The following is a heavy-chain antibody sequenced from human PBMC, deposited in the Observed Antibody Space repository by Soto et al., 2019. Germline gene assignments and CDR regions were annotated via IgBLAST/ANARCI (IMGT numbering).Heavy chain of an antibody. CDR3: ARGGDYDNSFDS. V-gene: IGHV4-31*03. J-gene: IGHJ4*02. CDR1: GGSISSGGHY. D-gene: IGHD3-22*01. Sequence: QVQLQESGPGLVKPSQTLSLTCTVSGGSISSGGHYWNWIRQHPGKGLEWIGYIFQSGSLLYNPSLQSRVMMSADTSKNQLSLKLSSVTAADTAVYYCARGGDYDNSFDSWGQGALVTVSS. CDR2: IFQSGSL.